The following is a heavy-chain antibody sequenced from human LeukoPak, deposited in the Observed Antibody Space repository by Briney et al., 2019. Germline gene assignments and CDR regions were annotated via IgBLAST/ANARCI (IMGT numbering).Heavy chain of an antibody. CDR3: AKTYCSSPSCFSPDY. CDR1: GFTFSNYV. V-gene: IGHV3-23*01. CDR2: INHSGGNT. D-gene: IGHD2-2*01. J-gene: IGHJ4*02. Sequence: GGSLRLSCAASGFTFSNYVMSWVRQAPGKGLEWVSSINHSGGNTYYADSVKGRFTISRDNSKNTLYLQMNSLRAEDTAVYYCAKTYCSSPSCFSPDYWGQGTLVTVSS.